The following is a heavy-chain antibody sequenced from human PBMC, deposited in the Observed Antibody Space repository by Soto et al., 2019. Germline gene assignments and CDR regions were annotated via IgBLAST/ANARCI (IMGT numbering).Heavy chain of an antibody. V-gene: IGHV3-33*01. Sequence: PGGSLRLSCAASGFTFSSYGMHWVRQAPGKGLEWVAVIWYDGSNKYYADSVKGRFTISRDNSKNTLYLQMNSLRAEDTAVYYCARGPLGCTNGVCYPPNYYYYGMDVWGQGTTVTVSS. CDR1: GFTFSSYG. J-gene: IGHJ6*02. D-gene: IGHD2-8*01. CDR2: IWYDGSNK. CDR3: ARGPLGCTNGVCYPPNYYYYGMDV.